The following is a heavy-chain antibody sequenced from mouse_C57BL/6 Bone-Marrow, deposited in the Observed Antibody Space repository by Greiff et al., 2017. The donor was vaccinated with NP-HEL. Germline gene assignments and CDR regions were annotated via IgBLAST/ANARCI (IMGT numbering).Heavy chain of an antibody. J-gene: IGHJ2*01. CDR3: AKFPFDY. Sequence: QVQLKESGAELVKPGASVKMSCKASGYTFTSYWITWVKQRPGQGLEWIGDIYPGSGSTNYNEKFKSKATLTVDTSSSTAYMQLSSLTSEDSAVYYCAKFPFDYWGQGTTLTVSS. CDR1: GYTFTSYW. CDR2: IYPGSGST. V-gene: IGHV1-55*01.